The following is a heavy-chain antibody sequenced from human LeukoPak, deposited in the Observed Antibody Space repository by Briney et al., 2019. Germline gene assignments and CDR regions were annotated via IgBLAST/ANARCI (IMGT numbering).Heavy chain of an antibody. J-gene: IGHJ4*02. V-gene: IGHV3-30*04. D-gene: IGHD3-16*01. CDR1: GFTFSSYA. CDR2: ISYDGSSK. CDR3: ARAPALRLEAGY. Sequence: PGGSLRLSCAASGFTFSSYAMHWVRQAPGKGLEWVAVISYDGSSKYYADSVKGRFTISRDNSKNTLYLQMNSLRAEDTAVYYCARAPALRLEAGYWGQGTLVTVSS.